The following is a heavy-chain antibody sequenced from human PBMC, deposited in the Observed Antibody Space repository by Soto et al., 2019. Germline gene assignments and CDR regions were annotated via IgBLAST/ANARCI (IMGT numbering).Heavy chain of an antibody. J-gene: IGHJ3*02. D-gene: IGHD5-12*01. CDR1: GFTFSSYA. V-gene: IGHV3-23*01. CDR3: AGYSGYDDAFDI. Sequence: PGGSLRLSCAASGFTFSSYAMSWVRQAPGKGLEWVSAISGSGGSTYYADSVKGRFTISRDNSKNTLYLQMNSLRAEDTAVYYCAGYSGYDDAFDIWGQGTMVTVSS. CDR2: ISGSGGST.